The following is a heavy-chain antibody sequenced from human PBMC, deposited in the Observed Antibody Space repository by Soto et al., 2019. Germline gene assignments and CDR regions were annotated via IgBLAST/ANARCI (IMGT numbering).Heavy chain of an antibody. CDR3: VRDLSRGWFDP. CDR2: IFYSGGT. CDR1: NDSISSYY. V-gene: IGHV4-59*01. Sequence: SETLSLTCTVSNDSISSYYWSWIRQPPGKGLEWIGYIFYSGGTTYNPSLESRVTISVDRSTNQFSLKLTSVTAADTAVSYCVRDLSRGWFDPWGQGTLVTVSS. J-gene: IGHJ5*02. D-gene: IGHD3-16*01.